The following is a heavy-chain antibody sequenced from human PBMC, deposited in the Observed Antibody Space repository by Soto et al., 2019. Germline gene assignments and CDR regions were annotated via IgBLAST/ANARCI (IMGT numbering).Heavy chain of an antibody. CDR3: ARDPSTMVRGKEYYFDY. CDR1: GFTFSSYS. CDR2: ISSSSSTI. Sequence: GGSLRLSCAASGFTFSSYSMNWVRQAPGKGLEWVSYISSSSSTIYYADSVKGRFTISRDNAKNSLYLQMNSLRDEDTAVYYCARDPSTMVRGKEYYFDYWGQGTLVTVSS. D-gene: IGHD3-10*01. V-gene: IGHV3-48*02. J-gene: IGHJ4*02.